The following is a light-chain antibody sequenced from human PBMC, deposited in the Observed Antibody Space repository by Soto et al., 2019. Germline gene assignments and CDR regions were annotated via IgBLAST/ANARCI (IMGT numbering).Light chain of an antibody. V-gene: IGKV3D-20*02. CDR3: QQRSNWLEVT. J-gene: IGKJ4*01. Sequence: EIVLTQSPATLSLSPGKRATLSCRASQSISSSYLAWYQQRPGQAPRLLIYGASSRATGIPDRFSGSGSGTEFTLTISSLEPEDFAVYYCQQRSNWLEVTFGGGTKVDIK. CDR1: QSISSSY. CDR2: GAS.